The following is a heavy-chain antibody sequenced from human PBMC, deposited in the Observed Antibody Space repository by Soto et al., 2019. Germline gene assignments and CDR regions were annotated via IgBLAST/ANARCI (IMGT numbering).Heavy chain of an antibody. CDR1: GFTLSSYS. J-gene: IGHJ4*02. D-gene: IGHD3-22*01. V-gene: IGHV3-21*01. CDR2: ISSSSSYI. CDR3: ARDLHFYDSGGYYGY. Sequence: GGSLRLSCAASGFTLSSYSMNWVRQAPGKGLEWVSSISSSSSYIYYADSVKGRFTISRDNAKNSLYLQMNSLRAEDTAVYYCARDLHFYDSGGYYGYWGQGTLVTVSS.